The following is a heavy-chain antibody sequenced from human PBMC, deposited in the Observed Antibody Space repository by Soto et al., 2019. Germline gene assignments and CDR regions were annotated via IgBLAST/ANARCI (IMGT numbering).Heavy chain of an antibody. CDR2: ILYDGSKK. Sequence: PGGSLSLSCAASGFTFSSYGMHWVRQAPGKGLEWVAVILYDGSKKYYADSVKGRFTISRDNSKNTLNLQMSSLRAEDTALYYCVKDGSSGWPYFDDMDVWGQGTTVTVSS. V-gene: IGHV3-30*18. CDR3: VKDGSSGWPYFDDMDV. CDR1: GFTFSSYG. D-gene: IGHD6-19*01. J-gene: IGHJ6*02.